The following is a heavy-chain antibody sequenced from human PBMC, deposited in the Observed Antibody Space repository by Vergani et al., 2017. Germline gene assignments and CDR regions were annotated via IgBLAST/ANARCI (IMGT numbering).Heavy chain of an antibody. D-gene: IGHD3-22*01. CDR1: GGSFFNSCYY. CDR2: MDYNGRA. V-gene: IGHV4-39*01. Sequence: QLQLQESGPGLVKPSGTLSLTCSVTGGSFFNSCYYWGWIRQPPGKGLEWIGRMDYNGRAYYTPSLRRRVAISIDTSKMQFPLELYSLTAADTAIYYCARHVTQDYYNDSEYFDCWGRGTLVTVCS. J-gene: IGHJ4*02. CDR3: ARHVTQDYYNDSEYFDC.